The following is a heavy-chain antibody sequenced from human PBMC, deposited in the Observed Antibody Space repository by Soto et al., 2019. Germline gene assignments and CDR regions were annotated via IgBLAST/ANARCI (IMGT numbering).Heavy chain of an antibody. CDR1: GFTFRNYK. Sequence: GGSLRLSCEASGFTFRNYKMNWVRQAPGKGLEWISYISSSNTYTNYADSVKGRFTISRDNAKNSLYLQMNSLRAEDTAVYYCARDVYDILTGYAQDFDYWGQGTLVTVSS. V-gene: IGHV3-11*05. CDR3: ARDVYDILTGYAQDFDY. CDR2: ISSSNTYT. J-gene: IGHJ4*02. D-gene: IGHD3-9*01.